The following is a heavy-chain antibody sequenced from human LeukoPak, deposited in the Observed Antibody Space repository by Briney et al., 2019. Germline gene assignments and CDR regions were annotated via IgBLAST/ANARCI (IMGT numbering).Heavy chain of an antibody. J-gene: IGHJ6*02. CDR3: AKSRAVASYYYGMDV. Sequence: SETLSLTCTVSGGSISSYYWSWIRQPPGKGLEWIGYIYYSGSTNYNPSLKSRVTISADTSKNQFSLKLSSVTAADTAVYYCAKSRAVASYYYGMDVWGQGTTVTVSS. V-gene: IGHV4-59*01. CDR2: IYYSGST. CDR1: GGSISSYY. D-gene: IGHD2-15*01.